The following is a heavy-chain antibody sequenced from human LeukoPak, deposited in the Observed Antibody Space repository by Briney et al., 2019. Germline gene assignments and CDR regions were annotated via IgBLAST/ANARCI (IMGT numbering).Heavy chain of an antibody. D-gene: IGHD3-9*01. CDR3: ARPLRYFDWSFDY. Sequence: GESLKISCKGSGYSFTSYWIGWVRQMPGKGLEWMGIIYPGDSDTSYSPSFQGQVTISADKSISTAYLQWSSLKASDTAMYYCARPLRYFDWSFDYWGQGTLVTVSS. J-gene: IGHJ4*02. V-gene: IGHV5-51*01. CDR2: IYPGDSDT. CDR1: GYSFTSYW.